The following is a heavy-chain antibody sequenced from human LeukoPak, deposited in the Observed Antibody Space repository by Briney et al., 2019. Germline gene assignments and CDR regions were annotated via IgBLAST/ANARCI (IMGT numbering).Heavy chain of an antibody. Sequence: MPSETLSLTCDVSGVFISSGTHCWMWVRQPVGKGLEWLGRIFTSGSPTYNSSLESRLIISIDKSKNQFSLKLRSVTAADTAVYYCARDRAFDYWGQGTLVTVSS. V-gene: IGHV4-61*02. CDR2: IFTSGSP. J-gene: IGHJ4*02. CDR3: ARDRAFDY. CDR1: GVFISSGTHC.